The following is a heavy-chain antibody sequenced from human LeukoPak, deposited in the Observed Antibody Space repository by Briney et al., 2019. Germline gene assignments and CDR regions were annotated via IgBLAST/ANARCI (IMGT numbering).Heavy chain of an antibody. CDR1: GGTFSSYA. J-gene: IGHJ4*02. Sequence: ASVKVSCKASGGTFSSYAISWVRQAPGQGLEWMGGIIPIFGTANYAQKFQGRVTITADESTSTAYMELSSLRSEDTAVYYCARVGYYYDSSGYYPTAFDYWGQGTLVTVSS. CDR3: ARVGYYYDSSGYYPTAFDY. CDR2: IIPIFGTA. V-gene: IGHV1-69*13. D-gene: IGHD3-22*01.